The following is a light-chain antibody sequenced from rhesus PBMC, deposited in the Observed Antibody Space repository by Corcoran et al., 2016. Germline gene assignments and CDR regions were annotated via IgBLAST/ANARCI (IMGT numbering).Light chain of an antibody. Sequence: EIVMTQSPATLSLSPGERATLSCRASQSVSSSVAWYQQKPEQAPRLLIYGASSRATGIPDMFRGSGSVTDFTLTISSLEPEDFAVYYCQQYSNWPLTFGGGTKVEIK. CDR3: QQYSNWPLT. CDR2: GAS. V-gene: IGKV3S9*01. J-gene: IGKJ4*01. CDR1: QSVSSS.